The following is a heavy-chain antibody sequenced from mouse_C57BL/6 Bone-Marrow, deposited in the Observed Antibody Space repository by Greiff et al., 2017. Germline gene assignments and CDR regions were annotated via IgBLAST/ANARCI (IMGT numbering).Heavy chain of an antibody. CDR3: TRVGSRFDY. Sequence: EVKLMESGEGLVKPGGSLKLSCAASGFTFSSYAMSWVRQTPEKRLEWVAYISSGGDYIYYADTVKGRFTISRANARNTLYLQMSSLKSEDTAMYYCTRVGSRFDYWGQGTTLTVSS. CDR2: ISSGGDYI. CDR1: GFTFSSYA. V-gene: IGHV5-9-1*02. D-gene: IGHD1-1*01. J-gene: IGHJ2*01.